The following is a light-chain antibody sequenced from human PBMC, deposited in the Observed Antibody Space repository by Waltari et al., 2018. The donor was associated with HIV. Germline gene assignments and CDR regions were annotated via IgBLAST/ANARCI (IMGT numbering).Light chain of an antibody. CDR3: CSHAGTTTLV. Sequence: QSALTQPASVSGSPGPSLTISCTGTSSDFGGYNSVSWYQQHPGTAPKLMIYDSNKRPSGVSNRFSGSKSGNTASLTISGVQAEDEADYYCCSHAGTTTLVFGGGTKLTVL. CDR2: DSN. V-gene: IGLV2-23*01. J-gene: IGLJ2*01. CDR1: SSDFGGYNS.